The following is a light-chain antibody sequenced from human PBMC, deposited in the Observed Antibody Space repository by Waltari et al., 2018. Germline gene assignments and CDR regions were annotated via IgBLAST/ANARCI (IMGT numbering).Light chain of an antibody. Sequence: QSALPQPPSASGSPGQSVTISCPGTSSALGSSNYVSWYQHHPGKVPKLMIYEVSRRPSGVPDRFSGSKSGNTASLTVSGLQAEDEADYYCSSYAGSNNLGLCVFGTGTKVTVL. CDR3: SSYAGSNNLGLCV. V-gene: IGLV2-8*01. J-gene: IGLJ1*01. CDR2: EVS. CDR1: SSALGSSNY.